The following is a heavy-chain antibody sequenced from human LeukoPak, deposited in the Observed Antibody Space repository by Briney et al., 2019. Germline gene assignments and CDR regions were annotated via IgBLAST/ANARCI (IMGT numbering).Heavy chain of an antibody. D-gene: IGHD3-3*01. J-gene: IGHJ6*02. Sequence: SETLSLTCAVYGGSFSGYYWSWIRQPPGKGLEWIGEINHSGSTNYNPSLKSRVTISVDTSKNQFSLKLSSVTAADTAVYYCARGPLLRFLEWLLSDYYYGMDVWGQGTTVTVSS. CDR2: INHSGST. CDR3: ARGPLLRFLEWLLSDYYYGMDV. V-gene: IGHV4-34*01. CDR1: GGSFSGYY.